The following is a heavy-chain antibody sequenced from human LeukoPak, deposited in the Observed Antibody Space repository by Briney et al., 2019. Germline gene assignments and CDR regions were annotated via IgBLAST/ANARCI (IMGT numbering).Heavy chain of an antibody. CDR3: ARESNYHGSGTGWFDP. V-gene: IGHV4-61*02. D-gene: IGHD3-10*01. J-gene: IGHJ5*02. CDR1: GGSINSGSHY. Sequence: SETLSLTCTVSGGSINSGSHYWSWIRQPAGKGLEWIGRIYTSGSTNYNPSLKSRVTISVDTSKNQFSLKLSSVTAADTAVYYCARESNYHGSGTGWFDPWGQGTLVTVSS. CDR2: IYTSGST.